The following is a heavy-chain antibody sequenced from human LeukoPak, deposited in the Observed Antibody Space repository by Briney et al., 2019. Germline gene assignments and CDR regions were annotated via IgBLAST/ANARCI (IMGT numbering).Heavy chain of an antibody. V-gene: IGHV3-66*01. J-gene: IGHJ3*02. CDR2: IYSGGST. CDR3: AKEHPISGHAFDI. CDR1: GFTVSSNY. Sequence: GGSLRLSCAASGFTVSSNYMSWVRQAPGKGLEWVSVIYSGGSTYYADSVKGRFTISRDNSKNTLYLQMNSLRAEDTAVYYCAKEHPISGHAFDIWGQGTMVTVSS. D-gene: IGHD3-10*01.